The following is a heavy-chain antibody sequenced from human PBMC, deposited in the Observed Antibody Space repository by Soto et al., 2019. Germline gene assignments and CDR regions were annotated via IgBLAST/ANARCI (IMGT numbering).Heavy chain of an antibody. CDR2: IWYDGSNK. CDR1: GFTFSSCG. D-gene: IGHD2-21*02. Sequence: QVQLVESGGGVVQPGRSLRLSCAASGFTFSSCGMHWVRQAPGKGLEWVAVIWYDGSNKYYADSVKGRFTISRDNSKNTLYLQMNSLRAEDTAVYYCARDREVVTAHFDYWGQGTLVTVSS. CDR3: ARDREVVTAHFDY. J-gene: IGHJ4*02. V-gene: IGHV3-33*01.